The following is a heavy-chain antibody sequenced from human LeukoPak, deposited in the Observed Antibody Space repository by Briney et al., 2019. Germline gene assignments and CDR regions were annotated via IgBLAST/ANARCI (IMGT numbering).Heavy chain of an antibody. D-gene: IGHD3-22*01. CDR2: ISSSSSYI. Sequence: PGGSLRLSCAASGFTFSSYSMNWVRQAPGKGLEWVSSISSSSSYIYYADSVKGRFTISRDNAKNLLYLQMNSLRAEDTAVYYCARDLGQYYDTSDNWFDPWGQGTLVTVSS. V-gene: IGHV3-21*01. CDR3: ARDLGQYYDTSDNWFDP. J-gene: IGHJ5*02. CDR1: GFTFSSYS.